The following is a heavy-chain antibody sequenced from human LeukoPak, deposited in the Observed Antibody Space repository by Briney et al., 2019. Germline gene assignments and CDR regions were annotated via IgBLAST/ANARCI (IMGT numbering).Heavy chain of an antibody. CDR3: ARHSYARSGYYSRPYYFDY. V-gene: IGHV4-59*08. Sequence: SETLSLTCTVSGGSISSYYWSWIRQPPGKGLEWIGYIHYSGSTHYNPSLKSRVTISVDTSKNQVSLKLRSVTAADTAVYYCARHSYARSGYYSRPYYFDYWGQGTLVTVSS. CDR2: IHYSGST. D-gene: IGHD3-22*01. J-gene: IGHJ4*02. CDR1: GGSISSYY.